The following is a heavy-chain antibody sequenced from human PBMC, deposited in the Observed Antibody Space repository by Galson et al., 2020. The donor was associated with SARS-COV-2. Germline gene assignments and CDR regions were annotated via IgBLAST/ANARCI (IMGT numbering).Heavy chain of an antibody. CDR2: IYYSGST. CDR3: ARVGHNYYYYYMDV. V-gene: IGHV4-59*01. CDR1: GGSISSYY. J-gene: IGHJ6*03. Sequence: SETLSLTCTVSGGSISSYYWSWIRQPPGKGLEWIGTIYYSGSTNYNPSLKSRVTISVDTSKNQFSLKLSSVTAADTAVYYCARVGHNYYYYYMDVWGKGTTVTVSS.